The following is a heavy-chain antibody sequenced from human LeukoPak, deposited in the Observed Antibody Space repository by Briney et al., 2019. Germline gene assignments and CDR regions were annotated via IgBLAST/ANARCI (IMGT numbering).Heavy chain of an antibody. CDR3: ARPYSSSPGAFDY. Sequence: GESLKISCETSGYSFTTYWIGWVRQMPGTGLEWVGAIYPDDSDSRYSPSFQGQVVISADKSIRTAYMQWSSLKASDTAMYYCARPYSSSPGAFDYWGQGTLVTVPS. CDR1: GYSFTTYW. J-gene: IGHJ4*02. D-gene: IGHD6-13*01. V-gene: IGHV5-51*01. CDR2: IYPDDSDS.